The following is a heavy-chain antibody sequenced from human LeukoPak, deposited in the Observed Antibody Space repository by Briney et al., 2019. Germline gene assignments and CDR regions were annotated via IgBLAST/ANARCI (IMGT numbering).Heavy chain of an antibody. D-gene: IGHD1-1*01. CDR2: ISYDGSDK. V-gene: IGHV3-30-3*01. CDR1: GFTFSTYA. Sequence: GGSLRLSCAASGFTFSTYAMHWVRQAPGKGLEWVAVISYDGSDKYYADSVKGRFTISRDNSKNMLELQMNSLTTEDTAVYYCARAGNGGALDWFDPWGQGTLVTVSS. CDR3: ARAGNGGALDWFDP. J-gene: IGHJ5*02.